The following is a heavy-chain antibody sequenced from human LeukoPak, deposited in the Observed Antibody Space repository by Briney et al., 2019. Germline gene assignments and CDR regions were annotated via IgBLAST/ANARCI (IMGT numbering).Heavy chain of an antibody. J-gene: IGHJ3*02. D-gene: IGHD3-22*01. V-gene: IGHV3-23*01. Sequence: GGSLRLSCAASGFTFSSYAMSWVREAPGKGLEWVSAISGSVGSTYYADSVKGRFTISRDNAKNTLYLQMNSLRAEDTAVYYCARESRRDTYYYDSSGYTPAPHAFDIWGQGTMVTVSS. CDR1: GFTFSSYA. CDR3: ARESRRDTYYYDSSGYTPAPHAFDI. CDR2: ISGSVGST.